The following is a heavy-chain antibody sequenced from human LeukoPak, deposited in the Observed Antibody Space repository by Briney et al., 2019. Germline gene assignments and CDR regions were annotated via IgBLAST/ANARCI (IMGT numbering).Heavy chain of an antibody. Sequence: GSSVKVSCKASGGTFTSYAFSWVRQAPAQGLEWMGGLIPIFGTPIYAQKFQGRVTITADESTSTAYMELSSLRSEDTAVYYCARWAGRGSPQFYGPLDFWGQGTLVIVSS. CDR1: GGTFTSYA. V-gene: IGHV1-69*01. CDR3: ARWAGRGSPQFYGPLDF. CDR2: LIPIFGTP. J-gene: IGHJ4*02. D-gene: IGHD2/OR15-2a*01.